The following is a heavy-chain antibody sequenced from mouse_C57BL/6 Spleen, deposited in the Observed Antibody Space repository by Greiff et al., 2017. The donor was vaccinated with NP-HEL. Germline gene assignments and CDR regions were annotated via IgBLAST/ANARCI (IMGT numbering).Heavy chain of an antibody. J-gene: IGHJ2*01. Sequence: QVQLQQSGAELVRPGASVTLSCKASGYTFTDYEMHWVKQTPVHGLEWIGAIDPETGGTAYNQKFKGKAILTADKSSSTAYMELRSLTSEDSAFYYCTRSGVVAYCFDYWGQGTPLTVSS. CDR3: TRSGVVAYCFDY. CDR1: GYTFTDYE. CDR2: IDPETGGT. D-gene: IGHD1-1*01. V-gene: IGHV1-15*01.